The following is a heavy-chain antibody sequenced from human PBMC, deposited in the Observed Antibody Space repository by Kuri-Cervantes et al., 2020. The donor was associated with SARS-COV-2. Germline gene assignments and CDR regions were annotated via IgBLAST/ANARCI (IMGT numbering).Heavy chain of an antibody. CDR2: IYYSGST. CDR3: AREGSGWYGEDYYYYGMDV. J-gene: IGHJ6*02. V-gene: IGHV4-59*01. Sequence: GSLRLTCTVSGGSISSYYWSWIRQPPGKGLEWIGYIYYSGSTNYNPSLKSRVTISVDTSKNQFSLKLSSVTAADTAVYYCAREGSGWYGEDYYYYGMDVWGQGTRSPSP. CDR1: GGSISSYY. D-gene: IGHD6-19*01.